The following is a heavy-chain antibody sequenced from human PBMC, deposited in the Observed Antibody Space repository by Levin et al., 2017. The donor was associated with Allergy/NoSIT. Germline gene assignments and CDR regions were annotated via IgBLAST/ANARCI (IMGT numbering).Heavy chain of an antibody. V-gene: IGHV3-21*01. CDR1: GFTFSSYS. CDR3: ARFGGSSSPSPKPYYYYGMDV. Sequence: GESLKISCAASGFTFSSYSMNWVRQAPGKGLEWVSSISSSSSYIYYADSVKGRFTISRDNAKNSLYLQMNSLRAEDTAVYYCARFGGSSSPSPKPYYYYGMDVWGQGTTVTVSS. D-gene: IGHD3-10*01. J-gene: IGHJ6*02. CDR2: ISSSSSYI.